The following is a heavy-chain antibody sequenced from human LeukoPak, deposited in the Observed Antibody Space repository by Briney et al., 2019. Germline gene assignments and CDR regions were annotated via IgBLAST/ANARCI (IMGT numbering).Heavy chain of an antibody. V-gene: IGHV3-21*04. Sequence: GGSLRLSCAASGFTFSTYSGNWIRQAPGKGLEGVSSISDDSNYIFYADSVKGRFTISRDNAKNSLYLQMNSLRAEDTAVYYCAREGIAAAGTWENFGGWFDPWGQGTLVTVSS. D-gene: IGHD6-13*01. CDR2: ISDDSNYI. CDR3: AREGIAAAGTWENFGGWFDP. J-gene: IGHJ5*02. CDR1: GFTFSTYS.